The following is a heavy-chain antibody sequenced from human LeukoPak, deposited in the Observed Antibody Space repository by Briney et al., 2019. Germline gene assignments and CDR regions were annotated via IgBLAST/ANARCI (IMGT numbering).Heavy chain of an antibody. CDR1: GYTFTGYY. V-gene: IGHV1-2*06. D-gene: IGHD5-18*01. J-gene: IGHJ4*02. CDR2: INPNSGGT. CDR3: AREIRGYTYY. Sequence: ASVKVFCKASGYTFTGYYMHWVRQATGQGREWMGRINPNSGGTNYAQKFQGRVTTTRDTSISTAYMELSRLRSDDTAVYYCAREIRGYTYYWGQGTLVTVSS.